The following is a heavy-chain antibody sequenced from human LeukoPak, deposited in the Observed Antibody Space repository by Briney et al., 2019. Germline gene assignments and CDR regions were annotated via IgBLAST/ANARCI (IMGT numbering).Heavy chain of an antibody. CDR2: IYTSGST. J-gene: IGHJ5*02. CDR1: GGSISNS. CDR3: ARGSRWFDP. V-gene: IGHV4-4*07. Sequence: SETLSLTCTVSGGSISNSWSWIRQPAGKGLEWIGRIYTSGSTNYSPSLKSRVTMSVDTSKNQFSLKLTSVTAADTAVYYCARGSRWFDPWGQGTLVTVSS.